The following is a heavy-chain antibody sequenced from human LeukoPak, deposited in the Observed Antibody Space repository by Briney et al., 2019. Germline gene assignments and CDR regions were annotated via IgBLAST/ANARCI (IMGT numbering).Heavy chain of an antibody. CDR2: ISYDGSNK. V-gene: IGHV3-30*04. D-gene: IGHD6-6*01. CDR3: VKDRDEGQLSTIGLYFDY. CDR1: GFTFSRYA. Sequence: TGRSLRLSCAASGFTFSRYAMHWVRQAPGKGLEWVAVISYDGSNKYYADSVKGRFTISRDNSKNTLYLQMNSLRAEDTAVYYCVKDRDEGQLSTIGLYFDYWGQGTLVTVSS. J-gene: IGHJ4*02.